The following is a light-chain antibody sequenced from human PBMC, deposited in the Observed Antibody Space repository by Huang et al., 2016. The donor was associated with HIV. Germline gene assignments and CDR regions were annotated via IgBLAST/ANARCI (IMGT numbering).Light chain of an antibody. CDR1: QTISKF. J-gene: IGKJ1*01. Sequence: DIQMTQSPPSLSASVGDRVTFTCRANQTISKFLNWYQQKPGRAPKLLIYTASTLESGVPSRFSGSGSGSRFTLNITNLQPEDFATYYCQQSFSVPRTFG. CDR3: QQSFSVPRT. CDR2: TAS. V-gene: IGKV1-39*01.